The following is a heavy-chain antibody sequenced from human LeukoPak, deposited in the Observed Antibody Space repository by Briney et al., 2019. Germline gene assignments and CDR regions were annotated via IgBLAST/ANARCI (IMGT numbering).Heavy chain of an antibody. V-gene: IGHV4-59*01. CDR3: ARGGGGPDI. CDR1: GGSMSNYY. Sequence: SETLSLTCTVSGGSMSNYYWSWIRQPPGKGLDWIGYIYYRGSTNYNPSLKSRVTISLDTSKNQFSLKVSSVTAADTAVYYCARGGGGPDIWGQGTLVTVSS. D-gene: IGHD3-16*01. J-gene: IGHJ4*02. CDR2: IYYRGST.